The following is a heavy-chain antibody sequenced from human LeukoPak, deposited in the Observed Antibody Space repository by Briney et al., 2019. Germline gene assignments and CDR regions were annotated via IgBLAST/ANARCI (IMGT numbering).Heavy chain of an antibody. Sequence: PSETLSLTCTVSGGSISSGGYYWSWIRRHPGKGLEWIGYIYYSGSTYYNPSLKSRVTISVDTSKNQFSLKLSSVTAADTAVYYCARVLGNYGGNSAAFDYWGQGTLVTVSS. CDR1: GGSISSGGYY. CDR3: ARVLGNYGGNSAAFDY. J-gene: IGHJ4*02. CDR2: IYYSGST. D-gene: IGHD4-23*01. V-gene: IGHV4-31*03.